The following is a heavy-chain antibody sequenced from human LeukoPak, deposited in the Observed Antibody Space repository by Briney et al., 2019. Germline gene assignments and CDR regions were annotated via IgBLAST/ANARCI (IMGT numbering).Heavy chain of an antibody. V-gene: IGHV4-59*08. CDR2: AYYSAIT. CDR3: ARSDGIRGKYLLDY. Sequence: PSETLSLTCTVSGVSITTYYWTWIRQPPGKGLEWIGYAYYSAITNYNPSLRNRVTISLDTSKNQFSLKLTSVTAADTALYYYARSDGIRGKYLLDYWGQGSLVTVSS. D-gene: IGHD2-2*01. J-gene: IGHJ4*02. CDR1: GVSITTYY.